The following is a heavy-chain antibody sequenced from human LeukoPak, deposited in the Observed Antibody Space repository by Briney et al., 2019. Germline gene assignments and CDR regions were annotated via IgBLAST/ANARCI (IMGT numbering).Heavy chain of an antibody. J-gene: IGHJ4*02. V-gene: IGHV1-2*06. D-gene: IGHD6-19*01. Sequence: GASVKVSCKASGYSFTDHSVHWVRQAPGQGLEWMGRINPNSGGTNYAQKFQGRVTMTRDTSISTAYMELSRLRSDDTAVYYCAREAGSGWYAYWGQGTLVTVSS. CDR3: AREAGSGWYAY. CDR1: GYSFTDHS. CDR2: INPNSGGT.